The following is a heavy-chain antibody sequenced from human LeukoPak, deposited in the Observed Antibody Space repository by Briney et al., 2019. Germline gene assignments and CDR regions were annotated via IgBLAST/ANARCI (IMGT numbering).Heavy chain of an antibody. CDR1: GLTFTKNV. J-gene: IGHJ4*02. CDR3: ATLYHDHGAY. V-gene: IGHV3-23*01. D-gene: IGHD4-17*01. Sequence: RGALRLSCAAFGLTFTKNVVSWGRQAPGTGGGWVSGISGRGGVFYADSVEGRFTISRDNSKDTLYLQMNSLRAEDTALYYCATLYHDHGAYWGQGTLVTVSS. CDR2: ISGRGGV.